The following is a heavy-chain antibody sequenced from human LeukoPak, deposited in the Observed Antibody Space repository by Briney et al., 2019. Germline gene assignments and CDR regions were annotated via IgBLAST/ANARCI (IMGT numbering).Heavy chain of an antibody. V-gene: IGHV4-34*01. D-gene: IGHD3-22*01. CDR1: GFTFSNAW. CDR3: GRGRQDVTMIVVVMTAVSYYLDV. J-gene: IGHJ6*03. CDR2: MNPSGST. Sequence: GSLRLSCAASGFTFSNAWMSWVRQAPGKGPEWIAEMNPSGSTSYNPYVKSRFNISVDTSKNQFFLKLSSVTAAETAVYYCGRGRQDVTMIVVVMTAVSYYLDVWGKGTTVTVS.